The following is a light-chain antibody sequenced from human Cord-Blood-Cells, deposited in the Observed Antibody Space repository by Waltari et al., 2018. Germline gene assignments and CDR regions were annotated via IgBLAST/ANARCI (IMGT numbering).Light chain of an antibody. CDR1: SSDCGSYYL. CDR3: CSYAGSSTHVV. J-gene: IGLJ2*01. V-gene: IGLV2-23*01. Sequence: QSALTQPASVSGSPGQSITISCTGTSSDCGSYYLVSWYQQHPGKAPKLMIYEGSKRPSGVSNRFSGSKSGNTASLTISGLQAEDEADYYCCSYAGSSTHVVFGGGTKLTVL. CDR2: EGS.